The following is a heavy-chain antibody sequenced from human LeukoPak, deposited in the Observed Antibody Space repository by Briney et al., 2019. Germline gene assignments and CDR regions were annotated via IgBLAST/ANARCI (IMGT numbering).Heavy chain of an antibody. D-gene: IGHD6-19*01. CDR1: GVSISSSSYY. Sequence: SETLSLTCTVSGVSISSSSYYWGWIRQPPGKGLEWIGSIYYSGSTYYNPSLKSRITISVDTSKNQFSLKLSSVTAADTAVYYCARRLRGFDYWGQGTLVTVSS. J-gene: IGHJ4*02. CDR2: IYYSGST. CDR3: ARRLRGFDY. V-gene: IGHV4-39*01.